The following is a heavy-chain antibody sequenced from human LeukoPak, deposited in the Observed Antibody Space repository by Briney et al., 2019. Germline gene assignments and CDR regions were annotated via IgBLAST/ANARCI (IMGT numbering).Heavy chain of an antibody. CDR2: IYYSGST. CDR1: SDPITISSDY. Sequence: SETLSLTCTVSSDPITISSDYKWTWIRQPPRKGLEWIGYIYYSGSTNYNPSLQSRITISVDTSNNQFSLKLTSVTAADTAVYYCAREYSAFDFWGQGTLVTVSS. CDR3: AREYSAFDF. V-gene: IGHV4-61*08. J-gene: IGHJ4*02. D-gene: IGHD5-12*01.